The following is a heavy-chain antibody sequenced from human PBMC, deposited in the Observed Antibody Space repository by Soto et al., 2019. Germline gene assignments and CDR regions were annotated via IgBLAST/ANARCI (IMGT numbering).Heavy chain of an antibody. D-gene: IGHD3-9*01. CDR2: IIPIFGTA. Sequence: QVQLVQSGAEVKKPGSSVKVSCKASVGTFSSYAISWVRQAPGQGLEWMGGIIPIFGTANYAQKFQGRVTITADESTSTAYMELSSLRSEDTAVYYCASHDDILTGYPQTYYYYGMDVWGQGTTVTVSS. CDR3: ASHDDILTGYPQTYYYYGMDV. J-gene: IGHJ6*02. CDR1: VGTFSSYA. V-gene: IGHV1-69*01.